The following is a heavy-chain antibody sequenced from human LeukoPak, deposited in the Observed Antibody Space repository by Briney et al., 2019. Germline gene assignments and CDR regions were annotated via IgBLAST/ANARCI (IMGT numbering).Heavy chain of an antibody. CDR2: ISSSSGII. D-gene: IGHD2-2*01. CDR1: GFTFSSYS. CDR3: ARGPPAVYYYYYYMDV. Sequence: PGESLRLSCAASGFTFSSYSLNWVRQAPGKGLELVSYISSSSGIIYDADSVKGRFTISRDNAKNSLYLQMNSLRAEDTAVYYCARGPPAVYYYYYYMDVWGKGTTVTVSS. J-gene: IGHJ6*03. V-gene: IGHV3-48*01.